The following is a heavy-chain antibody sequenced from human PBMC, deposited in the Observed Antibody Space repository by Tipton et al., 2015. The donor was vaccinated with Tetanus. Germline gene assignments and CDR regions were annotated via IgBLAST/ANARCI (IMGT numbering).Heavy chain of an antibody. V-gene: IGHV4-59*01. J-gene: IGHJ4*02. CDR1: GGSFSLYY. D-gene: IGHD3-10*01. CDR2: ISDRGLS. CDR3: TRANHEFPKKGPFDS. Sequence: TLSLTCTVSGGSFSLYYWSWIRQPPGKGLEWLAYISDRGLSNSNYFLKSRITISRDTSRNQFSLKLTSVTAADTAVYYCTRANHEFPKKGPFDSWGQGTLVIVS.